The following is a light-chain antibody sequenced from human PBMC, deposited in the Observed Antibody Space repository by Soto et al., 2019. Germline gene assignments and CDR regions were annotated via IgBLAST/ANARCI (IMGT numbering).Light chain of an antibody. CDR2: GAS. V-gene: IGKV3-20*01. Sequence: EIVLMQSPGTLSLSPGERATLSCRASQTFSNSCLSWFQQIPGQAPRLLIYGASMRATGIPDRFSGSGSGTDFTLTISRLEPEDFAVYYCQQCGSSSTFGQGTRLEIK. CDR3: QQCGSSST. CDR1: QTFSNSC. J-gene: IGKJ5*01.